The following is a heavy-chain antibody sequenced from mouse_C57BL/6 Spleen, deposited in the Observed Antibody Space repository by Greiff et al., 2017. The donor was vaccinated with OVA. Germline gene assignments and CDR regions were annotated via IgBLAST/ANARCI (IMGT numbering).Heavy chain of an antibody. J-gene: IGHJ3*01. CDR1: GYTFTDYN. Sequence: VQLQQSGPELVKPGASVKMSCKASGYTFTDYNMHWVKQSHGKSLEWIGYINPNNGGTSYNQKFKGKATLTVNKSSSTAYMELRSLTSEESAVYYCARGNYYGSGWFAYWGQGTLVTVSA. CDR3: ARGNYYGSGWFAY. V-gene: IGHV1-22*01. D-gene: IGHD1-1*01. CDR2: INPNNGGT.